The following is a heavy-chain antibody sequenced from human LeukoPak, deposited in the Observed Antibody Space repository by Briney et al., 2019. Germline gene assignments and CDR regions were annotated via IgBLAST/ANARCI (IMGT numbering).Heavy chain of an antibody. CDR2: ISSSSSYI. J-gene: IGHJ3*02. V-gene: IGHV3-21*01. Sequence: GGSLRLSCAASGFTFSSYAMSWVRQAPGKGLEWVSSISSSSSYIYYADSVKGRFTISRDNAKNSLYLQMNSLRAEDTAVYYCARRSGYLPYDAFDIWGQGTMVTVSS. CDR3: ARRSGYLPYDAFDI. D-gene: IGHD3-22*01. CDR1: GFTFSSYA.